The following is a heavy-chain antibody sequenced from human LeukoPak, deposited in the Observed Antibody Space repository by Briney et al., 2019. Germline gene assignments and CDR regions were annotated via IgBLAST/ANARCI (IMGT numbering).Heavy chain of an antibody. J-gene: IGHJ3*02. CDR1: GFTFSSYA. V-gene: IGHV3-30*04. CDR3: ARDYLMGGTTGKAFDI. CDR2: ISYDGNIK. D-gene: IGHD1-26*01. Sequence: GGSLRLSCAASGFTFSSYAMHWVRQAPGKGLEWVAVISYDGNIKYYTDSVKGRFTISRDNSKNTLYLQMNSLRAEDTVVYYCARDYLMGGTTGKAFDIWGQGTMVTISS.